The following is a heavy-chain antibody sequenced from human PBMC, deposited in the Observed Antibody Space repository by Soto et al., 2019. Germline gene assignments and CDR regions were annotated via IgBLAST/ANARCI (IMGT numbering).Heavy chain of an antibody. J-gene: IGHJ4*02. CDR2: ISYDGSNK. CDR3: AKDGFLVIVGAVNLDY. CDR1: GFTFSSYG. Sequence: QVQLVESGGGVVQPGRSLRLSCAASGFTFSSYGMHWVRQAPGKGLEWVAVISYDGSNKYYADSVKGRFTISRDNSKNTLYLQMNSLRAEDTAVYYCAKDGFLVIVGAVNLDYWGQGTLVTVSS. V-gene: IGHV3-30*18. D-gene: IGHD1-26*01.